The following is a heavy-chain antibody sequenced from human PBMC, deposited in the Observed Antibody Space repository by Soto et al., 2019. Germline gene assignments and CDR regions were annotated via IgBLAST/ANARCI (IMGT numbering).Heavy chain of an antibody. J-gene: IGHJ6*02. CDR1: GGTFSSYA. CDR3: AIGAIAAAGTDYYYYGMDV. CDR2: IIPIFGTA. Sequence: QVQLVQSGAEVKKPGSSVKVSCKASGGTFSSYAISWVRQAPGQGLEWMGGIIPIFGTANYAQKFQGRVTINADESTSTAYMELSSLRSEDTAVYYCAIGAIAAAGTDYYYYGMDVWGQGTTVTVSS. D-gene: IGHD6-13*01. V-gene: IGHV1-69*01.